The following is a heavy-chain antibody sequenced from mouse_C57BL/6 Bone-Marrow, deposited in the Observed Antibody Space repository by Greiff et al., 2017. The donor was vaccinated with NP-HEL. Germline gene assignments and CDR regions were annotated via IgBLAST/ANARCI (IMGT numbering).Heavy chain of an antibody. V-gene: IGHV1-50*01. CDR1: GYTFTSYW. Sequence: VQLQQSGAELVKPGASVKLSCKASGYTFTSYWMQWVKQRPGQGLEWIGEIDPSDSYTNYNQKFKGKATLTVDTSSSTAYMQLSSLTSEDSAVYYCARRYYDAMDYWGQGTSVTVSS. CDR2: IDPSDSYT. J-gene: IGHJ4*01. CDR3: ARRYYDAMDY. D-gene: IGHD1-1*01.